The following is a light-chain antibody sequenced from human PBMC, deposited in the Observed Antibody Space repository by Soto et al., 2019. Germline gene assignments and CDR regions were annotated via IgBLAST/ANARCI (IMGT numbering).Light chain of an antibody. CDR2: YQK. Sequence: SYELTQPPSVSVAPGQTANITCGGSNLGRTSVNWYQQKPGQAPVLVIFYQKDRPSGIPERFSGSNSENTATLTITRVEAGDGADYYCQLWDSSSDHWVFGGGTKLTVL. CDR3: QLWDSSSDHWV. V-gene: IGLV3-21*04. CDR1: NLGRTS. J-gene: IGLJ3*02.